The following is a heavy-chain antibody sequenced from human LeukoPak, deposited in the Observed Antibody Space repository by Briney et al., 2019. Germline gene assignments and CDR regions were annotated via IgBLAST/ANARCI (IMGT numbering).Heavy chain of an antibody. V-gene: IGHV4-39*07. D-gene: IGHD6-19*01. CDR2: IYYSGST. CDR1: GGSISSSRYY. J-gene: IGHJ4*02. CDR3: ARDSVAGLYFDY. Sequence: SETLSLTCTVSGGSISSSRYYWGWIRQPPGKGLEWIGSIYYSGSTYYNPSLKSRVTISVDTSKNQFSLKLSSVTAADTAVYYCARDSVAGLYFDYWGQGTLVTVSS.